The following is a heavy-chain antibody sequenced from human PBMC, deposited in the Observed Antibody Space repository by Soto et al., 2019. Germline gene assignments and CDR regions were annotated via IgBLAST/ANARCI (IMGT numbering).Heavy chain of an antibody. CDR3: ARGLGGRMDD. J-gene: IGHJ6*02. V-gene: IGHV1-69*08. D-gene: IGHD3-16*01. Sequence: QVQLVQSGAEVKKPGSSVRVSCKASGTIFSSYTISWVRQAPGQGLEWMGRIIPILGDTNSAQKVQDRVTLTADKSTNTAYMELNSLRLEDTSVYYCARGLGGRMDDWGQGTTVTVSS. CDR2: IIPILGDT. CDR1: GTIFSSYT.